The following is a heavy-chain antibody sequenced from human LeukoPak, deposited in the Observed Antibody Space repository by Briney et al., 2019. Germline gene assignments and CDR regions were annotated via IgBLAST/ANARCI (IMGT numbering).Heavy chain of an antibody. J-gene: IGHJ4*02. CDR2: IYHSGST. Sequence: PSETLSLTCAVSGGSISSGGYSWSWIRQPPGKGLEWIGYIYHSGSTYYNPSLKSRVTISVDRSKNQFSLKLSSVTAADTAVYYCAKGNTAARPYYFDYWGQGTVVTVSS. D-gene: IGHD6-6*01. CDR1: GGSISSGGYS. V-gene: IGHV4-30-2*01. CDR3: AKGNTAARPYYFDY.